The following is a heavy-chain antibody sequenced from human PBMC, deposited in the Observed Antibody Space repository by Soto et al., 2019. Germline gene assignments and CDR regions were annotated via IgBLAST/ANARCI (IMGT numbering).Heavy chain of an antibody. CDR1: EFTFSNYA. D-gene: IGHD3-22*01. Sequence: PGGSLRLSCADSEFTFSNYAMSWVRQAPGKGLEWVSAISYGGGTTYYADSVKGRFTISRDNSKNTLYLQMNSLRAEDTAVYYCAKNPGYYYDSTGYHFAYWGQGTLVTVSS. CDR2: ISYGGGTT. J-gene: IGHJ4*02. V-gene: IGHV3-23*01. CDR3: AKNPGYYYDSTGYHFAY.